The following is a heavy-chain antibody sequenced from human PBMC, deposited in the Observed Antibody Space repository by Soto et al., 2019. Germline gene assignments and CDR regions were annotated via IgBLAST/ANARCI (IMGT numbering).Heavy chain of an antibody. Sequence: QVQLQQWGAGLLKPSETLSLTCAVYGGSFSGYYWSWIRQPPGKGLEWIGEINHSGSTNYNPSLKSRVTMSVDTSKNQFSLKLSSVTAADTAVYYCARWRRRDGYPAADRYFDLWGRGTLVTVSS. D-gene: IGHD5-12*01. CDR2: INHSGST. V-gene: IGHV4-34*01. CDR1: GGSFSGYY. CDR3: ARWRRRDGYPAADRYFDL. J-gene: IGHJ2*01.